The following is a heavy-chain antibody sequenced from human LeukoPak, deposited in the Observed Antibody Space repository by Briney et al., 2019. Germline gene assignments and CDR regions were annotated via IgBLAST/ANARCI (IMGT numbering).Heavy chain of an antibody. D-gene: IGHD5-12*01. CDR1: GFTRSDHD. Sequence: TGGSLRLSCAASGFTRSDHDMDWVRQAPGKGLEWVGRITNKGRGFTTEYAASVNGRFTISRDESQNSLYLQMKSLKTDDTAVYYCGRAGYAHGLDVWGQGTTVTVSS. J-gene: IGHJ6*02. CDR2: ITNKGRGFTT. V-gene: IGHV3-72*01. CDR3: GRAGYAHGLDV.